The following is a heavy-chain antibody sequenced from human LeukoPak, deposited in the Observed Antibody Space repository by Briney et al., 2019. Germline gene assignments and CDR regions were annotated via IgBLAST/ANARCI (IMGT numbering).Heavy chain of an antibody. CDR1: GFTFSSYE. D-gene: IGHD3-22*01. J-gene: IGHJ4*02. Sequence: GGSLRLSCAASGFTFSSYEMNWVRQAPGKGLEWVSYISSSGSTIYYADFVKGRFTISRDNSKNTLYLQMNSLRAEDTAVYYCAKDPSDYDSSGYYYWGQGTLVTVSS. V-gene: IGHV3-48*03. CDR3: AKDPSDYDSSGYYY. CDR2: ISSSGSTI.